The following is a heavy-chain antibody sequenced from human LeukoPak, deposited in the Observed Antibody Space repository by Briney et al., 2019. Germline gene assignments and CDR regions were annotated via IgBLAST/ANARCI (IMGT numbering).Heavy chain of an antibody. CDR2: ISSSGSTI. Sequence: GGSLRLSCAASGFIFDKYAMGWVRQAPGKGLEWVSYISSSGSTIYYADSVKGRFTISRDNAKNSLYLQMNSLRAEDTAVYYCARDEAWRYYGMDVWGQGTTVTVSS. CDR3: ARDEAWRYYGMDV. V-gene: IGHV3-11*01. J-gene: IGHJ6*02. CDR1: GFIFDKYA. D-gene: IGHD5-12*01.